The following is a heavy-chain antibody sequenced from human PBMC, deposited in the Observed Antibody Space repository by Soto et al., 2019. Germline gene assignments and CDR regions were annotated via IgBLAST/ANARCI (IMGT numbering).Heavy chain of an antibody. J-gene: IGHJ6*02. Sequence: QVQLVESGGGVVQPGRSLRLSCAASGFTYSSYGMHWVHQAPGKGLEWVAVISYDGSNKYYADSVKGRFTISRDNSKNTLYLQMNSLRAEDTAVYYCAKDRYEQQLTHYYGMDVWGQGTTVTVSS. CDR3: AKDRYEQQLTHYYGMDV. D-gene: IGHD6-13*01. V-gene: IGHV3-30*18. CDR2: ISYDGSNK. CDR1: GFTYSSYG.